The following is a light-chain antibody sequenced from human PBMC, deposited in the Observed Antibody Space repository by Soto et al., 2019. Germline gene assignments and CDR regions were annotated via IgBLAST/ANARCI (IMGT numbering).Light chain of an antibody. Sequence: EIVLTQSPGTLSLSPGERATLSCRASQSVSSSYLAWYQQKPGQAPRLLIYGAFRSATGIPDRFSGRGSGTDFTVSISRVEAEDFAVFYCQQYGSSALTFGGGTKVEIK. CDR2: GAF. CDR1: QSVSSSY. J-gene: IGKJ4*01. V-gene: IGKV3-20*01. CDR3: QQYGSSALT.